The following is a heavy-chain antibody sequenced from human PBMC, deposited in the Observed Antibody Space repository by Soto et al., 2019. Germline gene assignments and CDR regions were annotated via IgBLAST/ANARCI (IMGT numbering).Heavy chain of an antibody. CDR2: ISSSSSYT. J-gene: IGHJ6*04. V-gene: IGHV3-11*06. CDR1: GFTFSDYY. D-gene: IGHD6-19*01. Sequence: PGGSLRLSCAASGFTFSDYYMSWIRQAPGKGLEWVSYISSSSSYTNYAASVKGRFTISRANAKNSLYLQMNSLRAEDTAVYYCARGGIAVAGTPQGSPGYYYGMDVWGKGPTVTVSS. CDR3: ARGGIAVAGTPQGSPGYYYGMDV.